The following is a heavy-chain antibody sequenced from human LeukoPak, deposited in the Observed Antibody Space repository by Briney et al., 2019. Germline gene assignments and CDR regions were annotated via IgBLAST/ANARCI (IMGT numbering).Heavy chain of an antibody. CDR1: GGSIRSNY. CDR3: ARGGLSYYYMDV. J-gene: IGHJ6*03. V-gene: IGHV4-59*01. Sequence: SETLSLTCTVSGGSIRSNYWSWIRQPPGKGLEWIGYMYYSGSTNYNPSLKSRVTISVDTSKNQFSLKLSSVTAADTAVYYCARGGLSYYYMDVWGKGATVTVSS. CDR2: MYYSGST.